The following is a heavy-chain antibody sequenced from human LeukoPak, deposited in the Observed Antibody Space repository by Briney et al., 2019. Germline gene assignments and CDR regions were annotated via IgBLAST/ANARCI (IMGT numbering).Heavy chain of an antibody. V-gene: IGHV4-59*01. D-gene: IGHD3-22*01. Sequence: PSETLSLTCTVSGGSISSYYWSWIRQPPGKGLEWIGYIYYSGSTNYNPSLKSRVTISVDTSKNQFSLKLSSLTAADTAVYYCARGTMISWFDPWGQGTLVTVSS. CDR3: ARGTMISWFDP. J-gene: IGHJ5*02. CDR2: IYYSGST. CDR1: GGSISSYY.